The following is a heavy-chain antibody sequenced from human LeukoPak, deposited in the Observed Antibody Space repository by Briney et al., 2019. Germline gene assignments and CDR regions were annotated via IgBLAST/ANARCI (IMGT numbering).Heavy chain of an antibody. Sequence: GRSLRLSCAASGFTFSSYAMHWVRQAPGKGLEWVAVISYDGSNKYYADSVKGRFTISRDNSKNTLYLQMNSLRAEDTAVYYCARARSTSLDYGGQGTLVTVSS. V-gene: IGHV3-30*04. D-gene: IGHD6-6*01. J-gene: IGHJ4*02. CDR3: ARARSTSLDY. CDR2: ISYDGSNK. CDR1: GFTFSSYA.